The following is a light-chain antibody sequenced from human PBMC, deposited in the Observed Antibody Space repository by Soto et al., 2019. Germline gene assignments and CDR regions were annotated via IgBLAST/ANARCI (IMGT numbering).Light chain of an antibody. CDR3: QRYGRSPLIT. Sequence: EIVLTQSPGTLSLSPWERATLSCRASQSVSSSSLAWYQHKPGQAPRLLIYGVSSRANGIPDRFSGSGSGTDFTLTISRLEPQDFAVYYCQRYGRSPLITFGQGTRLEIK. V-gene: IGKV3-20*01. J-gene: IGKJ5*01. CDR2: GVS. CDR1: QSVSSSS.